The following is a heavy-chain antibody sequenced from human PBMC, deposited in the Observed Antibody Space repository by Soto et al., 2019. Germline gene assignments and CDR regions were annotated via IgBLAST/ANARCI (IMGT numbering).Heavy chain of an antibody. CDR1: GFTFSSYA. Sequence: EVQLLESGGGLVQPGGSLRLSCAASGFTFSSYAMSWVRQAPGKGLEWVSAISGSGGSTYYADSVKGRFTISRDNSQIPLYLQMNSLRAEDTAVYYCAFTPQLERQAYWGQGTLVSVSS. J-gene: IGHJ4*02. CDR2: ISGSGGST. CDR3: AFTPQLERQAY. D-gene: IGHD1-1*01. V-gene: IGHV3-23*01.